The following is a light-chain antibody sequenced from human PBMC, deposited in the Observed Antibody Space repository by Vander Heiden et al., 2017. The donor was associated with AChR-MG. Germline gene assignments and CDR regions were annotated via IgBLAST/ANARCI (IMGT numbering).Light chain of an antibody. CDR3: QQITSFPRT. J-gene: IGKJ1*01. Sequence: IQLTQSPSSLSASLGDRVIITCRASQATSNYLAWYQQKPGKAPKVLIYAASTLQSGVPSRFSGSGSGTDFTLTISSLQPEDVATYYCQQITSFPRTFGQGTKVEIK. CDR2: AAS. CDR1: QATSNY. V-gene: IGKV1-9*01.